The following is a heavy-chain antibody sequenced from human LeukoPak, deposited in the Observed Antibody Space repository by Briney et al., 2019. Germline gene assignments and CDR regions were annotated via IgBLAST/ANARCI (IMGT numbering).Heavy chain of an antibody. CDR1: GGSFSGYY. V-gene: IGHV4-34*01. CDR2: INHSGNT. CDR3: ARGRYLTTLGGAAAGFLDY. Sequence: SETLSLTCGVYGGSFSGYYWNWIRQSPGKGLEWIGEINHSGNTNYNPSLKSRVTMSVDTSQRQFSLRLTSVRAADTAGYFCARGRYLTTLGGAAAGFLDYWGQGTVVTVSS. J-gene: IGHJ4*02. D-gene: IGHD6-13*01.